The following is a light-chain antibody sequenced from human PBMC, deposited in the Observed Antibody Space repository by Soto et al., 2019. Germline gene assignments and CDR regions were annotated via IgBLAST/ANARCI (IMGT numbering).Light chain of an antibody. Sequence: EIVLTQTPATLSLSPGERATLSCRASQSISVYLAWYQQKLGQAPRLLISDAYNRATGIPARFSGSGSGTDFTLTISSLEPEDFAVYYCQQRGNWPLTFGGGTRLEIK. J-gene: IGKJ5*01. CDR1: QSISVY. V-gene: IGKV3-11*01. CDR2: DAY. CDR3: QQRGNWPLT.